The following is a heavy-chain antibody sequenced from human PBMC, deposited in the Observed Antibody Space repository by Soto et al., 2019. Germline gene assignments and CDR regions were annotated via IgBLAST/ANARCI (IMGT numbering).Heavy chain of an antibody. CDR3: ARDRRTGPYGMDV. CDR2: IYYSGST. Sequence: QVQLQESGPGLVKPSQTLSLTCTVSGGYISSGGYYWSWIRQQPGKGLEWIGYIYYSGSTYYNPSLKSRVTTSVDTSKNQFSLKLSSVTAADTALYYCARDRRTGPYGMDVWGQGTTVTVSS. J-gene: IGHJ6*02. V-gene: IGHV4-31*03. CDR1: GGYISSGGYY. D-gene: IGHD1-1*01.